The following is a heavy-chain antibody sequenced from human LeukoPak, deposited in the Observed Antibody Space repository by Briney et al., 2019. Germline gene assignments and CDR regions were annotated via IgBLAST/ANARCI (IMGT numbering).Heavy chain of an antibody. CDR2: IYHSGAI. CDR1: GYSLSSGYY. V-gene: IGHV4-38-2*01. Sequence: PSETLSLTCAVSGYSLSSGYYWGWIRQPPGKGLEWIGSIYHSGAIYYNPSLKGRVTISVDTSRNQFSLKLSSATAADTAVYYCARTYGSGTYYFDWWGQGILVTVSS. J-gene: IGHJ4*02. CDR3: ARTYGSGTYYFDW. D-gene: IGHD3-10*01.